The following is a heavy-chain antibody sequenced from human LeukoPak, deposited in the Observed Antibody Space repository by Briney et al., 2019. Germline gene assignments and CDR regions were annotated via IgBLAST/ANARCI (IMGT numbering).Heavy chain of an antibody. D-gene: IGHD4-23*01. V-gene: IGHV5-51*01. Sequence: GESLKISCKGSGYSFTSYWLGWVRQMPGKGLEWMGIIYPGDSDTRYSPSFQGQVTISADKSISTAYLQWSSLKASDTAMYYCARRYPYGGNSWSFDYWGQGTLVTVSS. CDR2: IYPGDSDT. J-gene: IGHJ4*02. CDR3: ARRYPYGGNSWSFDY. CDR1: GYSFTSYW.